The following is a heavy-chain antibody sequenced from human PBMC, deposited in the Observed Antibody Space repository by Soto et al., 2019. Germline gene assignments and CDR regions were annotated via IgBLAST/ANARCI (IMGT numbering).Heavy chain of an antibody. Sequence: QVQLVESGGGVVQPGRSLRLSCAASGFTFSSYGMHWVRQAPGKGLEWVAVIWYDGSNKYYADSVKGRFTISRDNSKNTLYLQMNSLRAGATAVYYCARASTMVTSISDSFGNWGQGTMVTVSS. CDR3: ARASTMVTSISDSFGN. D-gene: IGHD2-21*02. CDR2: IWYDGSNK. V-gene: IGHV3-33*01. J-gene: IGHJ3*02. CDR1: GFTFSSYG.